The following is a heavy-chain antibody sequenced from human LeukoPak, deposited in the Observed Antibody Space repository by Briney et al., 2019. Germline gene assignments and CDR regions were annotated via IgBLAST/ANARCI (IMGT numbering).Heavy chain of an antibody. V-gene: IGHV4-34*01. D-gene: IGHD4-23*01. CDR1: GGSFSGYY. CDR2: INHSGST. Sequence: PSETLSLPCAVYGGSFSGYYWSWMRQPPGKGLEWVGEINHSGSTNYNPSLKSRVTISLDTSKNQFSLNLSAGSAADTAVYCCARGGSVATRISLWGRGNLVTVSS. CDR3: ARGGSVATRISL. J-gene: IGHJ2*01.